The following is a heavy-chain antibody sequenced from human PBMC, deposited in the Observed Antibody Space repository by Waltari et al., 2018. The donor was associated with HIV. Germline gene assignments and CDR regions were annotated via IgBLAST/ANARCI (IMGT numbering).Heavy chain of an antibody. J-gene: IGHJ3*01. V-gene: IGHV4-34*02. D-gene: IGHD7-27*01. CDR3: ARIVSQVWGTLDL. CDR1: DATLSDVY. Sequence: QWGSGLVKPSEPLKVPYAVYDATLSDVYWAWVRLPPGRGLEVIGEVGTWGPTQTNPSFKGRLTLSVDKSMGHYSLTLTKVTAADTATYFFARIVSQVWGTLDLWSQGTHVRVSS. CDR2: VGTWGPT.